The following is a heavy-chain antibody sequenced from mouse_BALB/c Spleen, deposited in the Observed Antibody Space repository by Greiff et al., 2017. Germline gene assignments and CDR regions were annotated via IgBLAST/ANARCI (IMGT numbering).Heavy chain of an antibody. D-gene: IGHD1-1*01. Sequence: EVKLMESGAELVKPGASVKLSCTASGFNIKDTYMHWVKQRPEQGLEWIGRIDPANGNTKYDPKFQGKATITADTSSNTAYLQLSSLTSEDTAVYYCAPNPSYYYGSGAMDYWGQGTSVTVSS. CDR3: APNPSYYYGSGAMDY. CDR2: IDPANGNT. CDR1: GFNIKDTY. V-gene: IGHV14-3*02. J-gene: IGHJ4*01.